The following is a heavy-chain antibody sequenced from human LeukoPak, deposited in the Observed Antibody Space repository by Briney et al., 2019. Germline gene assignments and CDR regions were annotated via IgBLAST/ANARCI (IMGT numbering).Heavy chain of an antibody. Sequence: SETLPLTCTVSGGSISSSSYYWGWIRQPPGKGLEWIGSIYYSGSTYYNPSLKSRVTISVDTSKNQFSLKLSSVTAADTAVYYCARKGPGNLDGFDIWGQGTMVTVSS. CDR2: IYYSGST. CDR1: GGSISSSSYY. V-gene: IGHV4-39*01. CDR3: ARKGPGNLDGFDI. J-gene: IGHJ3*02. D-gene: IGHD1-14*01.